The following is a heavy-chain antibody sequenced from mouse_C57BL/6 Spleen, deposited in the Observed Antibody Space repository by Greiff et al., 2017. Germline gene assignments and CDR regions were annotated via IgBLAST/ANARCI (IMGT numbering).Heavy chain of an antibody. CDR1: GYAFSSSW. Sequence: QVHVKQSGPELVKPGASVKISCKASGYAFSSSWMNWVKQRPGKGLEWIGRIYPGDGDTNYNGKFKGKATLTADKSSSTAYMQLSSLTSEDSAVYFCARKGGLGYYFDYWGQGTTLTVSS. J-gene: IGHJ2*01. CDR3: ARKGGLGYYFDY. CDR2: IYPGDGDT. D-gene: IGHD2-4*01. V-gene: IGHV1-82*01.